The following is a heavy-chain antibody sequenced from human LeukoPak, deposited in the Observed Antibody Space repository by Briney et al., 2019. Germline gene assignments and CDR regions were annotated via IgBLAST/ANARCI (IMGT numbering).Heavy chain of an antibody. J-gene: IGHJ4*02. CDR2: ISGSGGST. V-gene: IGHV3-23*01. Sequence: GGSLRLSCAASGFTFSSYGMSWVRQAPGKGLEWVSAISGSGGSTYYADSVKDRFTISRDNSKNTLYLQMNSLRAEDTAVYYCAKLESSYDSSGYYPTGYFDYWGQGTLVTVSS. CDR1: GFTFSSYG. D-gene: IGHD3-22*01. CDR3: AKLESSYDSSGYYPTGYFDY.